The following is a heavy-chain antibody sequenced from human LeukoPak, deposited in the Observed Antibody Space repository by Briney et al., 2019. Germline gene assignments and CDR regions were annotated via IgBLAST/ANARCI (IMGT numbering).Heavy chain of an antibody. CDR3: ARDVTSFYSS. D-gene: IGHD6-13*01. Sequence: GGSLRLSCAASGFTFGSYWMSWVRQAPGKGLEWVANIKQDGSEKYYVDSVKGRFTISRDNAKNSLYLQMNSLRAEDTAVYYCARDVTSFYSSWGQGTLVTVSS. CDR2: IKQDGSEK. J-gene: IGHJ4*02. CDR1: GFTFGSYW. V-gene: IGHV3-7*01.